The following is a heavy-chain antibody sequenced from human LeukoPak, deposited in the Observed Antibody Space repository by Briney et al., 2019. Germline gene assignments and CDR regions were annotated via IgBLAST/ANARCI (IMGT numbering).Heavy chain of an antibody. J-gene: IGHJ3*02. CDR3: ARRENYDSSGDPQDAFDI. V-gene: IGHV1-69*05. CDR2: IIPIFGTA. Sequence: GASVKVSCKAPGGTFSSYAISWVRQAPGQGLEWMGRIIPIFGTANYAQKFQGRVTITTDESTSTAYMELSSLRSEDTAVYYCARRENYDSSGDPQDAFDIWGQGTMVTVSS. CDR1: GGTFSSYA. D-gene: IGHD3-22*01.